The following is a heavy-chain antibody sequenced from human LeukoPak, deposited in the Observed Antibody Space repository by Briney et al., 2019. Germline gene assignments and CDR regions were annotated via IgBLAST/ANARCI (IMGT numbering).Heavy chain of an antibody. Sequence: ASVKVSCMASGYTFTGYYMHWVRQAPGQGLEWMGWINPNSGGTNYAQKFQGRVTMTRDTSISTAYMELSRLRSDDTAVYYCARGSIVATIIGYWGQGTLVTVSS. CDR1: GYTFTGYY. J-gene: IGHJ4*02. V-gene: IGHV1-2*02. CDR3: ARGSIVATIIGY. D-gene: IGHD5-12*01. CDR2: INPNSGGT.